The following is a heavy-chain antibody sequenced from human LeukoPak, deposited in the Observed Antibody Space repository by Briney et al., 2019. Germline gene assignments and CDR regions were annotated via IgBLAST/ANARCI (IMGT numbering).Heavy chain of an antibody. CDR3: AELGITMIGGV. D-gene: IGHD3-10*02. J-gene: IGHJ6*04. CDR2: ISSSGSTI. Sequence: GSLRLSCVGSGFRFTNYWMHWVRQAPGRGVEGVSYISSSGSTIYYADSVKGRFTISRDNAKNSLYLQMNSLRAEDTAVYYCAELGITMIGGVWGKGTTVTISS. CDR1: GFRFTNYW. V-gene: IGHV3-48*04.